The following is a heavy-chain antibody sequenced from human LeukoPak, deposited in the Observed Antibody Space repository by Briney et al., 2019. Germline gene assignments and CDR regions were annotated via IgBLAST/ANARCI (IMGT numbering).Heavy chain of an antibody. CDR1: GFTFDDYA. CDR3: AKGPYGQYYYYYGMDV. V-gene: IGHV3-9*01. CDR2: ISWNSGSI. J-gene: IGHJ6*02. Sequence: PGRSLRLSCAASGFTFDDYAMHWVRQAPGKGLEWVSGISWNSGSIGYADSVKGRFTISRDNAKNSLYLQMNSLRAEDTALYYCAKGPYGQYYYYYGMDVWGQGTTVTVSS. D-gene: IGHD4-17*01.